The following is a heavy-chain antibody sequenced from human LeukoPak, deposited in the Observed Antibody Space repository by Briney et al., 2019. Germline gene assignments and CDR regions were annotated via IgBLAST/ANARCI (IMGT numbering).Heavy chain of an antibody. J-gene: IGHJ5*02. Sequence: SETLSLTCNVSDASISSYYWSWIRQPPGKGLEWIGHIYHRGSTNYNPSFKSRVTISIDESKTQFSLRLNSATAADTAVYYCARFGVIGTSVYNWFDPWGQGTRVTVSS. CDR2: IYHRGST. D-gene: IGHD1-7*01. CDR3: ARFGVIGTSVYNWFDP. V-gene: IGHV4-59*01. CDR1: DASISSYY.